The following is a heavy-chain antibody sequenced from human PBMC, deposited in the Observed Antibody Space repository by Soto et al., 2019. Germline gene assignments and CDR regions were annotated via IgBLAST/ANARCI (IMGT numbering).Heavy chain of an antibody. J-gene: IGHJ4*02. V-gene: IGHV1-46*01. Sequence: ASVKVSCKASGYSFSSYYMHWVRQAPGQGLEWMGVINPSGDSISYAQKFQGRVTMTKDTSTSTLFMEVSSLRAEDTAVYYCARALGYGGNSAPDYWGQGTLVTVSS. D-gene: IGHD2-21*02. CDR2: INPSGDSI. CDR1: GYSFSSYY. CDR3: ARALGYGGNSAPDY.